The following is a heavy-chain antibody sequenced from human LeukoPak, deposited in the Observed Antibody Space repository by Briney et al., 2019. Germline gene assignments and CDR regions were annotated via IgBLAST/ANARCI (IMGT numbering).Heavy chain of an antibody. CDR3: AKVFQSSGWLLPYDP. V-gene: IGHV3-30*18. CDR1: GFTFSSYG. J-gene: IGHJ5*02. D-gene: IGHD6-19*01. CDR2: ISYDGSNK. Sequence: GGSLRLSCAASGFTFSSYGMHWVRQAPGKGLEWVAVISYDGSNKYYADSVKGRFTISRDNSKNTLYLQMSSLRAEDTAVYYCAKVFQSSGWLLPYDPWGQGTLVTVSS.